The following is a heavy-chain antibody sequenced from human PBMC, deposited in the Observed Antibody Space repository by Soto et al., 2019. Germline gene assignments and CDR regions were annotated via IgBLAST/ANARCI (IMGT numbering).Heavy chain of an antibody. CDR1: GFTFTSYY. D-gene: IGHD5-12*01. CDR2: INPSGGST. CDR3: ARSGHYYYMDV. V-gene: IGHV1-46*03. Sequence: GASVKVSCKASGFTFTSYYMHWVRQAPGQGLEWMGIINPSGGSTSHAQKFQGRVTMTRDTSTSTVYMELSSLRSEDTAVYYCARSGHYYYMDVWGKGTTVTVSS. J-gene: IGHJ6*03.